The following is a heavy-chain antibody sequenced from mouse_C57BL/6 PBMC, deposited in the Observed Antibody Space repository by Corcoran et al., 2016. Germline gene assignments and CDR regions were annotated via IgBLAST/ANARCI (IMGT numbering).Heavy chain of an antibody. V-gene: IGHV9-3*01. CDR1: GYTFTTYG. J-gene: IGHJ2*01. D-gene: IGHD1-1*02. CDR2: INTYSGVP. Sequence: QIQLVQSGPELKKPGETVKISCKASGYTFTTYGMSWVKQAPGKGLKRMGWINTYSGVPTYADDFKGRFAFSLETSASTAYLQINNLKNEDTATYVCARWVGGNYFDYWGQGTTLTVSS. CDR3: ARWVGGNYFDY.